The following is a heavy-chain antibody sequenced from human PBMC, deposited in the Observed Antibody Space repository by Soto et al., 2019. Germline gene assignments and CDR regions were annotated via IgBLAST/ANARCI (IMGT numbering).Heavy chain of an antibody. CDR2: ISVSGANT. D-gene: IGHD3-9*01. CDR1: GFTFNNYA. CDR3: AKDLGLGVIAGYPHDG. Sequence: DVQLLDSGGGLVQPGGSLRLSCAASGFTFNNYAMSWVRQAPGKGLEWVSTISVSGANTYYADSVKGRFTISRDDPKNTLYLQMNSLGAEDTAVYYCAKDLGLGVIAGYPHDGWGQGTLGTVSS. J-gene: IGHJ4*02. V-gene: IGHV3-23*01.